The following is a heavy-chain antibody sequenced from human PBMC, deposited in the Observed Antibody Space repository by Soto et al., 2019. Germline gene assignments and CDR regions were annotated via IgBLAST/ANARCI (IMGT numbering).Heavy chain of an antibody. CDR2: ISDNGRTK. Sequence: PGGSLRLSCAASGFTFSRHAMDWVRQAPGKGLEWVAFISDNGRTKDYADTVKGRFTISRDNSKNTLYLQMNSLRADDTAVYYCARSLTEHYSFDYWGQGPLVTVSS. CDR1: GFTFSRHA. CDR3: ARSLTEHYSFDY. D-gene: IGHD2-21*01. V-gene: IGHV3-30-3*01. J-gene: IGHJ4*02.